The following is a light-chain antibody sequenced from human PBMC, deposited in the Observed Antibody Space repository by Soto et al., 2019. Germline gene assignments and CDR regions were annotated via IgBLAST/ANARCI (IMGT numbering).Light chain of an antibody. Sequence: DIVLTQSPATLSLSPGERATLSCRASQSVSSFLVWYQQKPGQAPRLLIYDASSRPTGIPARFSGSGSGTDFTLTISRLEPEDFGVFFCHHYGRSPIFTFGPGTTVDMK. CDR1: QSVSSF. CDR2: DAS. CDR3: HHYGRSPIFT. V-gene: IGKV3-11*01. J-gene: IGKJ3*01.